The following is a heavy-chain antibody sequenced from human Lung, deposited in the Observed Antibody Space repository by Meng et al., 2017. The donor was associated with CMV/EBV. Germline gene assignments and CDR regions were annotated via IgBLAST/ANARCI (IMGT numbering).Heavy chain of an antibody. Sequence: SETLSLXCTVSDYSISSGHYWGWIRQPPGKGLEWIGSVSHSGSPYYNPSLMRRATTSFDTSKNQFSLKLRSVTAADTAVYYCARGMATIYWWGNAMDVWGQGATVTVSS. CDR2: VSHSGSP. D-gene: IGHD5-24*01. CDR1: DYSISSGHY. V-gene: IGHV4-38-2*02. J-gene: IGHJ6*02. CDR3: ARGMATIYWWGNAMDV.